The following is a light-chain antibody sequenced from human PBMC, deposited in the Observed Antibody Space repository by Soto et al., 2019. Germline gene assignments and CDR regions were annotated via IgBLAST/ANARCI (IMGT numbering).Light chain of an antibody. CDR1: SGHSHYA. J-gene: IGLJ2*01. CDR3: QTWGTGIQV. CDR2: LKSDGSH. Sequence: QLVLTQSPSASASLGASVKLTCTLSSGHSHYAIAWHQQQPEKGPRYLMKLKSDGSHSKGDGIPDRFSGSSSGAERYLTISSLQSEDEAHYYCQTWGTGIQVFGGGTKLTVL. V-gene: IGLV4-69*01.